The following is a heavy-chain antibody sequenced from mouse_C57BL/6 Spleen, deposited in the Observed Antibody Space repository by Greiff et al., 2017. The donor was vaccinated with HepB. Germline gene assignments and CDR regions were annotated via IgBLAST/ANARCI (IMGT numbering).Heavy chain of an antibody. V-gene: IGHV1-61*01. J-gene: IGHJ2*01. Sequence: VQLQQPGAELVRPGSSVKLSCKASGYTFTSYWMDWVKQRPGQGLEWIGNIYPSDSETHYNQKFKDKATLTVDKSSSTAYMQLSSLTSEDSAVYYCARSVARDYFDYWGQGTTLTVSS. CDR1: GYTFTSYW. D-gene: IGHD1-1*02. CDR3: ARSVARDYFDY. CDR2: IYPSDSET.